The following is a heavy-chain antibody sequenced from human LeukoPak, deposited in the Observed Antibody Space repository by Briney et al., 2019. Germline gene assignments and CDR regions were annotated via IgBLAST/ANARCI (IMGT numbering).Heavy chain of an antibody. V-gene: IGHV4-34*01. Sequence: SETLSLTCAVYGGSFSGYYWSWIRQPPGKGLEWVGEINHSGSTNYNPSLKSRVTISVDTSKNQFSLKLSSVTAADTAVYYCARGRYWGQGTLVTVSS. CDR3: ARGRY. J-gene: IGHJ4*02. CDR1: GGSFSGYY. CDR2: INHSGST.